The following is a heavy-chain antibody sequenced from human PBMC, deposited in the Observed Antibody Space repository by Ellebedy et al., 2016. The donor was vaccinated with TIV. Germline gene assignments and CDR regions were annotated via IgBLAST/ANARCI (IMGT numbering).Heavy chain of an antibody. CDR2: MNPDSGNT. J-gene: IGHJ4*02. Sequence: ASVKVSXXASGYTFTSYGISWVRQAPGQGLECMGWMNPDSGNTGYAQKFRGRVIMTSDASINTAYMELSSLGAEDTAVYYCVRTKVRGVPGFDYWGQGTLVTVSS. CDR1: GYTFTSYG. CDR3: VRTKVRGVPGFDY. V-gene: IGHV1-8*01. D-gene: IGHD3-10*01.